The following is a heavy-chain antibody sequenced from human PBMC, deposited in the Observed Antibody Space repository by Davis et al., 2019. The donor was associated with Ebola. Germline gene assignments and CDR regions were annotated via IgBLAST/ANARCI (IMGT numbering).Heavy chain of an antibody. D-gene: IGHD7-27*01. CDR3: AREPLTGIELDY. CDR2: IWYDGSNK. J-gene: IGHJ4*02. V-gene: IGHV3-33*08. Sequence: PGGSLRLSCAASGFTFSGSAMHWVRQAPGKGLEWVAVIWYDGSNKYYADSVKGRFTISRDNSKNTLYLQMNSLRAEDTAVYYCAREPLTGIELDYWGQGTLVTVSS. CDR1: GFTFSGSA.